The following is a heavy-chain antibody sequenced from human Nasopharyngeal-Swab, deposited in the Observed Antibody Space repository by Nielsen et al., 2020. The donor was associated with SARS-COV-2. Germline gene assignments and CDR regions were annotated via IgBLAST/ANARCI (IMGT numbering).Heavy chain of an antibody. CDR2: ISYDGSNK. Sequence: GGSLRLSCAASGFTFSSYAMHWVRQAPGKGLEWVAVISYDGSNKYYADSVKGRFTISRDNSKNTLYLQMNSLRAEDTAVYYCAREGSLGGMDVRGQGTTVTVSS. J-gene: IGHJ6*02. CDR3: AREGSLGGMDV. V-gene: IGHV3-30-3*01. CDR1: GFTFSSYA.